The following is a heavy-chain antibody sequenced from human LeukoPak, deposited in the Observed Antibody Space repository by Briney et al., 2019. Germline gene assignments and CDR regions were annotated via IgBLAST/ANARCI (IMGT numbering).Heavy chain of an antibody. D-gene: IGHD2-15*01. J-gene: IGHJ4*02. CDR2: ISGSGGST. V-gene: IGHV3-23*01. CDR1: GFPFSSYA. CDR3: AKLVVVVAATRLYYFDY. Sequence: GGSLRLSCAASGFPFSSYAMSWVRQAPGKGLEWVSAISGSGGSTYYADSVKGRFTISRDNSKNTLYLQMNSLRAEDTAVYYCAKLVVVVAATRLYYFDYWGQGTLVTVSS.